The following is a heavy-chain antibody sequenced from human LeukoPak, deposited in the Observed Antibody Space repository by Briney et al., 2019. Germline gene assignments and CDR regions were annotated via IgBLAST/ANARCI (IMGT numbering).Heavy chain of an antibody. Sequence: GGSLRLSCAASGFTFSNAWMSWVRQAPGKGLEWVGRIKSKTDGGTTDYAAPVKGRFTISRDDSKNTLYLQMNSLKTGDTAVYYCTTRRGWGSGWFDPWGQGTLVTVSS. CDR2: IKSKTDGGTT. CDR3: TTRRGWGSGWFDP. V-gene: IGHV3-15*01. D-gene: IGHD6-19*01. J-gene: IGHJ5*02. CDR1: GFTFSNAW.